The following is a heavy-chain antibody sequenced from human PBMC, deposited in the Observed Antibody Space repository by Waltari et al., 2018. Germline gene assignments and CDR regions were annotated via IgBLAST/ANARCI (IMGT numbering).Heavy chain of an antibody. CDR2: ISSSGSTR. CDR1: GFTFSSYE. CDR3: ARDSDASYYYYGMDV. V-gene: IGHV3-48*03. J-gene: IGHJ6*02. Sequence: EVQLVESGGGLVQPGGSLRLSCAASGFTFSSYEMNWVRQAPGKGLEWVSYISSSGSTRYYADAVKGRITISRDNAKNSLYLQMNSLRAEDTAVYYCARDSDASYYYYGMDVWGQGTTVTVSS.